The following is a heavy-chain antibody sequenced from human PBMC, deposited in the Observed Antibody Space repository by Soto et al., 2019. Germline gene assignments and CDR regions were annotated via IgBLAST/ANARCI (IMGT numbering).Heavy chain of an antibody. Sequence: PSQTLALTYAIPGDSVSSNSAAWNWIRQSPSGGLEWLGRTCYRSKWYNDYAVSVNRRIIINPDTSKNQFSLQLKSVTPEDTAVYSCARDQVDTAMVYYYYGMDVWGQGTTVTVSS. CDR1: GDSVSSNSAA. V-gene: IGHV6-1*01. J-gene: IGHJ6*02. CDR2: TCYRSKWYN. CDR3: ARDQVDTAMVYYYYGMDV. D-gene: IGHD5-18*01.